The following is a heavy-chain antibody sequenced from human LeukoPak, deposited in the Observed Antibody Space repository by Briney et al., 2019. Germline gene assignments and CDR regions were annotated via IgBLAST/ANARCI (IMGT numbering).Heavy chain of an antibody. CDR3: AKLPVAGLYFDY. CDR1: GFTFSSYA. D-gene: IGHD6-19*01. J-gene: IGHJ4*02. V-gene: IGHV3-23*01. CDR2: ISGSGGST. Sequence: GGSLRLSCAASGFTFSSYAMGWVRQAPGKGLEWISAISGSGGSTYYVDSVKGRFTISRGNSKNTLYLQMNSLRVGDTAVYYCAKLPVAGLYFDYWGQGTLVTVSS.